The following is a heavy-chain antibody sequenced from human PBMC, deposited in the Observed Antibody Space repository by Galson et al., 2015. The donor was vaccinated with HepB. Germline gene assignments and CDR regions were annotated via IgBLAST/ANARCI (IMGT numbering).Heavy chain of an antibody. Sequence: TLSLTCTVSGGSISSGSYYWSWIRQPAGKGLEWIGRIYTSGSTNYNPSLKSRVTMSVDTSKNQFSLKLSSATAADTAVYYCARHWNQVDTAMVTWGQGTLVTVSS. CDR3: ARHWNQVDTAMVT. V-gene: IGHV4-61*02. D-gene: IGHD5-18*01. CDR1: GGSISSGSYY. CDR2: IYTSGST. J-gene: IGHJ5*02.